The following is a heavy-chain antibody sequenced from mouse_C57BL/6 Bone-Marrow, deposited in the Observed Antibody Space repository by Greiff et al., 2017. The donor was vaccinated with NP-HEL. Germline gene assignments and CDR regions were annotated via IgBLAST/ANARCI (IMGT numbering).Heavy chain of an antibody. V-gene: IGHV1-81*01. CDR3: AIITDWYFDV. J-gene: IGHJ1*03. CDR2: IYPRSGNT. CDR1: GYTFTSYG. Sequence: VQRVESGAELARPGASVKLSCKASGYTFTSYGISWVKQRTGQGLEWIGEIYPRSGNTYYNEKFKGKATLTADKSSSTAYMELRSLTSEDSAVYFRAIITDWYFDVWGTGTTVTVSS. D-gene: IGHD1-1*01.